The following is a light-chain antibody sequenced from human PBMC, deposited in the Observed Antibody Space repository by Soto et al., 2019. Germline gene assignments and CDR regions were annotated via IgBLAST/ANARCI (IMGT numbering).Light chain of an antibody. CDR1: QSLGSD. Sequence: EIVMTQSPGTLSLSPGDTATLSCRASQSLGSDLAWYQQKPGQAPRLLIFGASARPTGIPARISGSGSGTEFTLTINSLQSEDFAIYYCQPYNNWPLTFGGGTKVDIK. J-gene: IGKJ4*01. CDR3: QPYNNWPLT. V-gene: IGKV3-15*01. CDR2: GAS.